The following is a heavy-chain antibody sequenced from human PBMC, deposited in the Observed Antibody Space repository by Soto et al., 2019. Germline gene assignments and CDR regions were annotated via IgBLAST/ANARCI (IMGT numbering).Heavy chain of an antibody. V-gene: IGHV4-59*01. CDR1: GDSISRDY. CDR3: ARVPDSCRGYLPFDP. J-gene: IGHJ5*02. Sequence: QVQLQESGPGLVKPSETLSLTCTVSGDSISRDYWNWIRQPPGKGLEWIGYIYYSGSTNYNPSPQSRVPISLDTSKDHSSLHLNSVTDEDTAVYYCARVPDSCRGYLPFDPWGQGTLVTVSS. D-gene: IGHD2-2*01. CDR2: IYYSGST.